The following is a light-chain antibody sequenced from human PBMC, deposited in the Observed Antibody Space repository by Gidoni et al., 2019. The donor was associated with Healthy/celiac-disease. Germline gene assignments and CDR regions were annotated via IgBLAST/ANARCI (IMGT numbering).Light chain of an antibody. J-gene: IGKJ2*01. V-gene: IGKV1-39*01. Sequence: DIQMTQSPSSLSASVGDRVTITCRASQSISSYLNWYQQKPGKAPKLLIYAASSLQSWVPSRFRCRGSGTDFPLTIRSLQPEDFATYYCQQSYSTPYTFGQGTKLEIK. CDR3: QQSYSTPYT. CDR1: QSISSY. CDR2: AAS.